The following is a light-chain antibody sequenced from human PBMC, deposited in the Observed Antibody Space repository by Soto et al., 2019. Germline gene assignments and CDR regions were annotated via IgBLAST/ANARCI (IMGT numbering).Light chain of an antibody. V-gene: IGKV1-9*01. CDR2: TAS. Sequence: DIQLTQSPSFLSASVGDRVTITCRASQGISSYLAWYQQKPGKAPNLLIHTASTLQSGVPSRFSGSGSGTEFTLTIISLQPEDFATYYCQPRNSYPITFGQGTRLEIK. J-gene: IGKJ5*01. CDR1: QGISSY. CDR3: QPRNSYPIT.